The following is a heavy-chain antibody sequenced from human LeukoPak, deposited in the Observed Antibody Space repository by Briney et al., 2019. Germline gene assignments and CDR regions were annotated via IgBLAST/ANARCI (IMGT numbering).Heavy chain of an antibody. CDR3: ARTYYDILTGNEGYFDY. Sequence: ASVKVSCKASGYTFTSYGITWVRRAPGQGLEWMGWISAYNGNTNYAQKFQGRVTMTTDTSTSTAYMELRSLRSDDTAVYYCARTYYDILTGNEGYFDYWGQGTLVTVSS. J-gene: IGHJ4*02. CDR1: GYTFTSYG. V-gene: IGHV1-18*01. D-gene: IGHD3-9*01. CDR2: ISAYNGNT.